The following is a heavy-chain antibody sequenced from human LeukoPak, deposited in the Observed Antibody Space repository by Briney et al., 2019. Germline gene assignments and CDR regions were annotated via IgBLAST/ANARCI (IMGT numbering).Heavy chain of an antibody. D-gene: IGHD1-26*01. V-gene: IGHV3-33*01. Sequence: GGSLRLSCAASGFTFSSYGMPWVRQAPGKGLEWVAVIWYDGSNKYYADSVKGRFTISRDNSKNTLYLQMNSLRAEDTAVYYCARGGVGARVTFDIWGQGTMVTVSS. CDR3: ARGGVGARVTFDI. CDR1: GFTFSSYG. CDR2: IWYDGSNK. J-gene: IGHJ3*02.